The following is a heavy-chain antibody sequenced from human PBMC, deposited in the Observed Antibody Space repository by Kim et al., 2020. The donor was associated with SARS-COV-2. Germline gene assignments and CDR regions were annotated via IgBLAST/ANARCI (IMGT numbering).Heavy chain of an antibody. V-gene: IGHV4-39*01. CDR2: IYHSGST. Sequence: SETLSLTCTVSGGSISSRSYYWGWIRQPAGKGREWTGSIYHSGSTYYNPSLKSRVTISVHSSKNQSSLKLRSVTATDTAMYYCTRHPSLIGQWLSDYWGQGTLVTVSS. CDR3: TRHPSLIGQWLSDY. CDR1: GGSISSRSYY. D-gene: IGHD6-19*01. J-gene: IGHJ4*02.